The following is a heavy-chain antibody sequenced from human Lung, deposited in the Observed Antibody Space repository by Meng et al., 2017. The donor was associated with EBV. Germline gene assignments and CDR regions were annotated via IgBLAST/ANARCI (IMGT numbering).Heavy chain of an antibody. CDR2: IYWDDDK. V-gene: IGHV2-5*02. D-gene: IGHD6-19*01. CDR3: AHSPEYSSVGWFDP. J-gene: IGHJ5*02. CDR1: GFSLSARGVG. Sequence: RPLLVKPTHTLPRTCTVSGFSLSARGVGVGWIRQPQGKALEWLALIYWDDDKRYSPSLKSRLTITKDTSKNQVVLTMTNMDPVDTATYYCAHSPEYSSVGWFDPWGQGTLVTVSS.